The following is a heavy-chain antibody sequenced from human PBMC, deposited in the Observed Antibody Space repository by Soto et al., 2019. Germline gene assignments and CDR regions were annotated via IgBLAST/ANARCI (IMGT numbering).Heavy chain of an antibody. V-gene: IGHV1-69*01. CDR2: IVPFFGKP. CDR3: ATLGYCTTTSCFKVFNGLAAMGV. CDR1: GGTFSNYA. D-gene: IGHD2-2*01. J-gene: IGHJ6*02. Sequence: QVQLVQSGEEVKKPGSSVKVSCRASGGTFSNYAIGWVRQTPGQGLEWMGRIVPFFGKPTYAQSFQGRVTITADESTTTAFLELNSLRSEDTAVYYCATLGYCTTTSCFKVFNGLAAMGVWGQGTTVTVSS.